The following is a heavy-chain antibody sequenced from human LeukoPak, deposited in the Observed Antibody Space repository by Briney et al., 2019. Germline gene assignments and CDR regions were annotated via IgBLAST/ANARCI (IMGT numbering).Heavy chain of an antibody. D-gene: IGHD3-10*01. V-gene: IGHV4-39*01. CDR1: DGSISSGYYY. CDR2: IYYSGTT. CDR3: ARQPKSCAPGIFITGKACWFDS. Sequence: SGTLSLTCSVSDGSISSGYYYWAWIRQPPGKGPEWIGSIYYSGTTYPNSSLKSRVTISVDTSKNQFSLKLSSVTAADTAVYYCARQPKSCAPGIFITGKACWFDSWGQGTLVTVSP. J-gene: IGHJ5*01.